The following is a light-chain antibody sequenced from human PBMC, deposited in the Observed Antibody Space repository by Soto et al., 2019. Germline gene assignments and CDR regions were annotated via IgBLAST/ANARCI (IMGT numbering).Light chain of an antibody. Sequence: ENVLTRYPATLSLSPGERATLSCRASESVSSYLAWLQQRPGQAPRLLIYDTSNRATGIPARFSGSGSGTDFSLTISSLEPEDSAVYYCQQRSNWPITFGQGTRLEIK. CDR2: DTS. CDR3: QQRSNWPIT. V-gene: IGKV3-11*01. J-gene: IGKJ5*01. CDR1: ESVSSY.